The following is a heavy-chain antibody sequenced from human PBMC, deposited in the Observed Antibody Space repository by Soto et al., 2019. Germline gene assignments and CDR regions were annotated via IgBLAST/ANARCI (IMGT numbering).Heavy chain of an antibody. D-gene: IGHD6-19*01. Sequence: EVQLVESGGGFVTPGGSLRLSCAASGFSFNNAWMTWVREDPGKGLEWVGRIKSKTDGGTVDYAASEKDRFGISRDDSENTVYLQMNSLKIENTVVYFCATYIIGWSWGQGTLVTVSS. J-gene: IGHJ4*02. CDR1: GFSFNNAW. V-gene: IGHV3-15*01. CDR2: IKSKTDGGTV. CDR3: ATYIIGWS.